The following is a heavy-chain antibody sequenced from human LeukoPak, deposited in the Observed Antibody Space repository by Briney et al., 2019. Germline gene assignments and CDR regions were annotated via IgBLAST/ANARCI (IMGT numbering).Heavy chain of an antibody. CDR1: GGSFSGYY. Sequence: SETLSLTCAVYGGSFSGYYWSWIRQPPGKGLEWIGEINHSGSTNYNPSLKSRVTISVDTSKNQFSLKLSSVTAADTAVYYCARGMDSAIVIRTDLDYWGQGTLVTVSS. D-gene: IGHD5-18*01. V-gene: IGHV4-34*01. CDR2: INHSGST. J-gene: IGHJ4*02. CDR3: ARGMDSAIVIRTDLDY.